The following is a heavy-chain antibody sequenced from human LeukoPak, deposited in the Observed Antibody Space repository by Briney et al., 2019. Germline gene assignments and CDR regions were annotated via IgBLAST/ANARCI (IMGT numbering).Heavy chain of an antibody. J-gene: IGHJ4*02. CDR2: IYYSGST. Sequence: SETLSLICTVSGGSISSYYWSWIRQPPGKGLEWIGYIYYSGSTNYNPSLKSRVTISVDTSKNQFSLKLSSVTAADTAVYYCASGRYPRFIDYWGQGTLVTVSS. D-gene: IGHD1-1*01. V-gene: IGHV4-59*01. CDR1: GGSISSYY. CDR3: ASGRYPRFIDY.